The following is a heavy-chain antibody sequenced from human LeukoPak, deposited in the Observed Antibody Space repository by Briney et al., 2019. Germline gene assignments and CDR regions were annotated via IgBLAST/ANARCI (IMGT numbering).Heavy chain of an antibody. V-gene: IGHV1-18*01. D-gene: IGHD5-24*01. CDR2: ISAYNGNT. Sequence: ASVKVSCKASGYTFTSYGISWVRQAPGQGLEWMGWISAYNGNTNYAQKLQGRVTMTTDTSTSTAYMELRSLRSDDTAVYYCARDPVEMATIGPHQWFDPWGQGTLVTVSS. CDR3: ARDPVEMATIGPHQWFDP. CDR1: GYTFTSYG. J-gene: IGHJ5*02.